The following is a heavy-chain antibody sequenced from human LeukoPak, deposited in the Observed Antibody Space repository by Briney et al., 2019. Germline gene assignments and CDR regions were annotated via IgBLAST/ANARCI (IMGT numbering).Heavy chain of an antibody. D-gene: IGHD3-22*01. J-gene: IGHJ4*02. CDR2: IYYSGST. CDR1: GGSISSYY. CDR3: AISTYYYDSSGPVGSTPYFDY. Sequence: PSETLSLTCTVSGGSISSYYWGWIRQPPGKGLEWIGYIYYSGSTNYNPSLKSRVTISVDTSKNQFSLKLSSVTAADTAVYYCAISTYYYDSSGPVGSTPYFDYWGQGTLVTVSS. V-gene: IGHV4-59*01.